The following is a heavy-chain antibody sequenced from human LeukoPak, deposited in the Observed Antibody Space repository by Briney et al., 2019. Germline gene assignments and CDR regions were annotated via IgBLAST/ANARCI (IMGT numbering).Heavy chain of an antibody. D-gene: IGHD1-26*01. J-gene: IGHJ6*03. Sequence: GASVKVSCKASGGTFSSYAISWVRQAPGQGLEWMGGIIPIFGTANYAQKFQGRVTITADKSTSTAYMELSSLRSEDTAVYYCARGYVGATRDYYYMDVWGKGTTVTVSS. CDR3: ARGYVGATRDYYYMDV. CDR2: IIPIFGTA. V-gene: IGHV1-69*06. CDR1: GGTFSSYA.